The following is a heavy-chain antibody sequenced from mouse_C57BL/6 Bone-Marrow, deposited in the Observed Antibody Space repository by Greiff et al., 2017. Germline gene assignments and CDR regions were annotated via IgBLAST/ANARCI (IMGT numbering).Heavy chain of an antibody. D-gene: IGHD1-1*01. CDR3: ARDYGSYYYAMDY. CDR1: GISITTGNYR. Sequence: EVKLQESGPGLVKPSQTVFLTCTVTGISITTGNYRWSWIRQFPGNKLEWIGYIYYSGTITYTPSLPSRTTITRDTPKNQFFLEMNSLTAEDTDTYYCARDYGSYYYAMDYWGQGTSVTVSS. V-gene: IGHV3-5*01. CDR2: IYYSGTI. J-gene: IGHJ4*01.